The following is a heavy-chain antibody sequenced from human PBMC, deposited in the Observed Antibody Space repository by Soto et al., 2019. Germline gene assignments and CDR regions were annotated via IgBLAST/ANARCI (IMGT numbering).Heavy chain of an antibody. J-gene: IGHJ6*02. CDR3: ARALVVPAAPGHYYGMDV. CDR1: GGSFSGYY. CDR2: INHSGST. D-gene: IGHD2-2*01. Sequence: QVQLQQWGAGLLKPSETLSLTCAVYGGSFSGYYWSWIRQPPGKGLEWIGAINHSGSTNYNPSLKSRVTISVDTSKNQFSLKLSSVTAADTAVYYCARALVVPAAPGHYYGMDVWGQGTTVTVSS. V-gene: IGHV4-34*01.